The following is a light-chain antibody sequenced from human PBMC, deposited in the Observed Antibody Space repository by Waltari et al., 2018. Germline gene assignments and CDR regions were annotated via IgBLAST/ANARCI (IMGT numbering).Light chain of an antibody. V-gene: IGKV3-20*01. CDR1: KSVSSSY. CDR2: GAS. CDR3: QQYGSSPRT. Sequence: EIVLTQSPGTLSLSPGERATLSCSPSKSVSSSYLAWYHQKTGQAPRLLIYGASRRSRGIQDRFSGSGYGTDFTLTISRLEPEDFAVYYCQQYGSSPRTFGKGTKVEIK. J-gene: IGKJ1*01.